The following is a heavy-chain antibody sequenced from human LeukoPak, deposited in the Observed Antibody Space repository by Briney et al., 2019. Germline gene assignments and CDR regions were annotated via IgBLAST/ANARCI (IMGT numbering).Heavy chain of an antibody. CDR2: ISSSGSTI. J-gene: IGHJ4*02. CDR1: GFTFSSYE. D-gene: IGHD6-13*01. CDR3: ARDHSSSGKPLDY. Sequence: GGSLRLSCAASGFTFSSYEMNRVRQAPGKGLEWVSYISSSGSTIYYADSVKGRFTISRDNAKNSLYLQMNSLRAEDTAVYYCARDHSSSGKPLDYWGQGTLVTVSS. V-gene: IGHV3-48*03.